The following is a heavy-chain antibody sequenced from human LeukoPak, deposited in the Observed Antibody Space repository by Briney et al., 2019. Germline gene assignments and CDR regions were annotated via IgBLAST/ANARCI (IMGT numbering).Heavy chain of an antibody. CDR2: INPSGGST. Sequence: ASVTVSCKASGYTFTNYYMHWGRQAPGQGLEWMGMINPSGGSTSYAQKFQGRVTMTRDTSTSTVNMELSSLRSEDTAVYYCARDVSSGWYVVYWGQRTLVTVSS. D-gene: IGHD6-19*01. J-gene: IGHJ4*02. CDR1: GYTFTNYY. V-gene: IGHV1-46*01. CDR3: ARDVSSGWYVVY.